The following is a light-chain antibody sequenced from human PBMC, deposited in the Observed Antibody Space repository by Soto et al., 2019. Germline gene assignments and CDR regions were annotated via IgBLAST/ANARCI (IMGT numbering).Light chain of an antibody. Sequence: DIQMTQSPSSLSASVGDRVTITCRASQGIRNDLSWYQQKPGKAPKRLIYAASSLQGGVPSRFSGSGSGTEFTLTITSLQPEDFATYFCLLHKSHVWTFGQGTKVDIK. V-gene: IGKV1-17*01. CDR3: LLHKSHVWT. CDR2: AAS. CDR1: QGIRND. J-gene: IGKJ1*01.